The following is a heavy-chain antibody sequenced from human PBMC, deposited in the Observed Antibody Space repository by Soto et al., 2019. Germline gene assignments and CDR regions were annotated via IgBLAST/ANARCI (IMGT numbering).Heavy chain of an antibody. CDR3: ARDLSIGRPHFDP. Sequence: QVQLVESGGGAVQPGRSLRLSCEASGFVCSSSGFHWVRQAPGKGPEWVSVIWYDGSKKYYADSVKGRFTISRDDSKNTLYLQMNSLRPEDTAVYYCARDLSIGRPHFDPWGQGTLVTVSS. CDR1: GFVCSSSG. V-gene: IGHV3-33*01. CDR2: IWYDGSKK. D-gene: IGHD2-2*01. J-gene: IGHJ5*02.